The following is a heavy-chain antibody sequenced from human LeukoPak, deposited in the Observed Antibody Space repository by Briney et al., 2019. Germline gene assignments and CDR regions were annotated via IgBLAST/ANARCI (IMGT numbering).Heavy chain of an antibody. D-gene: IGHD4-11*01. CDR2: INPSGGST. Sequence: ASVKVSCKASGYTFTSYYMHWVRQAPGQGLEWMGIINPSGGSTSYAQKFQGRVTMTRDMSTSTVYMELSSLRSEDTAVYYCARDASTTLTTGWYFDVWGRGTLVTVSS. CDR3: ARDASTTLTTGWYFDV. V-gene: IGHV1-46*01. CDR1: GYTFTSYY. J-gene: IGHJ2*01.